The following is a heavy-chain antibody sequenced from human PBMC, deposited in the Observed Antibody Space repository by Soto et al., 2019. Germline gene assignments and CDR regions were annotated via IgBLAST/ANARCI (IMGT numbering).Heavy chain of an antibody. CDR2: IYYSGST. CDR3: AKGYCSGGSCYGFDY. CDR1: GGSVSSGSYY. Sequence: QVQLQESGPGLVKPSETLSLTCTVSGGSVSSGSYYWSWIRQPPGKGLEWIGYIYYSGSTNYNPSLQTRLTISLDTSKNQFSLKLSSVTAADTAVYYCAKGYCSGGSCYGFDYWGQGTLVTVSS. J-gene: IGHJ4*02. D-gene: IGHD2-15*01. V-gene: IGHV4-61*01.